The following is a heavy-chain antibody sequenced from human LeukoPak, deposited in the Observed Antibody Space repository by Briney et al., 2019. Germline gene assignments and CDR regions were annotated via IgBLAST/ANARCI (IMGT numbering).Heavy chain of an antibody. CDR1: DGSINSYY. CDR2: IYYNGNT. D-gene: IGHD3-22*01. CDR3: ARGVDYYENSGTIDY. Sequence: SETLSLTCSVSDGSINSYYWNWIRRPPGKGLEWIGYIYYNGNTNYSPSLKSRVTMSVDTSKNLFSLKVSSVTAADTAVYYCARGVDYYENSGTIDYWGQGTLVTVSS. V-gene: IGHV4-59*01. J-gene: IGHJ4*02.